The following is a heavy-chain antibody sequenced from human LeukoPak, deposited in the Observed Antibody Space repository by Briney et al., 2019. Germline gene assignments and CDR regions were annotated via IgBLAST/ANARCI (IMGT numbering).Heavy chain of an antibody. D-gene: IGHD6-19*01. CDR1: GFTFSSYA. V-gene: IGHV3-30*04. J-gene: IGHJ3*02. CDR3: AKPRSGWSHDAFDI. Sequence: GGSLRLSCAASGFTFSSYAMHWIRQAPGKGLEWVAVISYDGSNKYYADSVKGRFTISRDNSKNTPYLRMNSLRAEDTAVYYCAKPRSGWSHDAFDIWGQGTMVTVSS. CDR2: ISYDGSNK.